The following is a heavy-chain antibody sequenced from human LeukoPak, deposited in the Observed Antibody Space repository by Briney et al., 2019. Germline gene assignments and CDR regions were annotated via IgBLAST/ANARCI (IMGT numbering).Heavy chain of an antibody. CDR2: IYPGDSDT. Sequence: GESLKISCKGSGYTFTNYWIGWVRQMPGKGLEWMGIIYPGDSDTRYSPSFQGQVTISADKSISTAYLQWSSLKASDTAMYYCARGDYGDFRVFYTLFDYWGQGTLVTVSS. V-gene: IGHV5-51*01. D-gene: IGHD4-17*01. CDR3: ARGDYGDFRVFYTLFDY. J-gene: IGHJ4*02. CDR1: GYTFTNYW.